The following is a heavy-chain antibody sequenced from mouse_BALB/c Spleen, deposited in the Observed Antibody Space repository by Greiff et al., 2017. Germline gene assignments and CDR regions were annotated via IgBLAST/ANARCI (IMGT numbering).Heavy chain of an antibody. V-gene: IGHV1-15*01. CDR2: IDPETGGT. J-gene: IGHJ2*01. Sequence: VQLVESGAELVRPGASVTLSCKASGYTFTDYEMHWVKQTPVHGLEWIGAIDPETGGTAYNQKFKGKATLTADKSSSTAYMELRSLTSEDSAVYYCTRILDSWGQGTTLTVSS. CDR3: TRILDS. CDR1: GYTFTDYE.